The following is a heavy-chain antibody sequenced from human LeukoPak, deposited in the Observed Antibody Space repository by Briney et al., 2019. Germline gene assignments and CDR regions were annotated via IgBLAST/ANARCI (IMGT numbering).Heavy chain of an antibody. CDR2: INAGNGNT. CDR3: ARGSYYYGSGSFMGSDY. V-gene: IGHV1-3*01. J-gene: IGHJ4*02. D-gene: IGHD3-10*01. CDR1: GYTFTNYA. Sequence: ASVKVSCKASGYTFTNYAMHGVRQAPGQRPEWMGWINAGNGNTEYSQKFQDRATITRDISASTAYMELSSMTSEDTAVYYCARGSYYYGSGSFMGSDYWGQGTLVTVSS.